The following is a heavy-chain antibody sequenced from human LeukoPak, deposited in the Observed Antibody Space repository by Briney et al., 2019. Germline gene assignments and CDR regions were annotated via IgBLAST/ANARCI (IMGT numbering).Heavy chain of an antibody. Sequence: KSGGSLRLSCSASGFTFSDYYMSWIRQAPGKGLEWVSYISGSGSTIYYADSVKGRFTISRDNAENSLYLQMNSLRAEDTAVYYCARVHSWEAFDIWGQGTVVTVSS. D-gene: IGHD6-13*01. CDR2: ISGSGSTI. CDR3: ARVHSWEAFDI. CDR1: GFTFSDYY. J-gene: IGHJ3*02. V-gene: IGHV3-11*01.